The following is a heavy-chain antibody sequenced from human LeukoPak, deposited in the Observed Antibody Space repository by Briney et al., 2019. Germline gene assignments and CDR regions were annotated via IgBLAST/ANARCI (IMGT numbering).Heavy chain of an antibody. V-gene: IGHV3-23*01. CDR3: AKRGVVIRVILVGFHKEANYFDS. CDR1: GITLSNYG. CDR2: ISGSGGRT. D-gene: IGHD3-22*01. Sequence: GGSLRLSCAVSGITLSNYGMSWVRQAPGKGLEWVAGISGSGGRTNYADSVKGRFTVSRHNPKTTLYLQMNSLRAEDTAVYFCAKRGVVIRVILVGFHKEANYFDSWGQGALVTVSS. J-gene: IGHJ4*02.